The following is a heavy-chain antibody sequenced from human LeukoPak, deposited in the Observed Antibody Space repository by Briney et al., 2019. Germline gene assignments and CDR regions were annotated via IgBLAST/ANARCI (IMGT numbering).Heavy chain of an antibody. CDR2: IYYSGST. CDR1: GGSISNSY. D-gene: IGHD1-26*01. J-gene: IGHJ6*02. Sequence: PSETLSLTCTVSGGSISNSYWSWIRQPPGKGLEWIGCIYYSGSTTYSPSLKSRVAISVDTSKRQFSLELNSVTAADTAVYYCARDTALRRSYSGHYYGLDVWGQGATVTVSS. V-gene: IGHV4-59*01. CDR3: ARDTALRRSYSGHYYGLDV.